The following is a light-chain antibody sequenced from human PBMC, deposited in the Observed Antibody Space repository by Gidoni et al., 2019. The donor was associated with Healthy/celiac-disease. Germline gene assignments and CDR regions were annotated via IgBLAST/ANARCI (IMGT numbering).Light chain of an antibody. J-gene: IGKJ3*01. Sequence: EIVMTQSPATLSVSPGERATLSCRASQSVSSNLAWYQQKPGQAPRLLIYGASTRATGIRARFSGSGSGTEFTLTISSLQSEDFAVYYCQQYNNWPPWTFGPGTKVDIK. CDR1: QSVSSN. CDR2: GAS. V-gene: IGKV3-15*01. CDR3: QQYNNWPPWT.